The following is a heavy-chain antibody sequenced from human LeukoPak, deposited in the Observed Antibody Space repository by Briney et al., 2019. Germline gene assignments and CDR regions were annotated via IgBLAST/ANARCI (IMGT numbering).Heavy chain of an antibody. CDR1: GGSISTSSYY. CDR3: AREWYYYDSSGYGNWFDP. CDR2: IYYTGST. V-gene: IGHV4-39*07. J-gene: IGHJ5*02. Sequence: SETLSLTCTVSGGSISTSSYYWGCIRQPSGKGLEWIGSIYYTGSTYYNPSLKSRVTISVDTSKNQFSLKLTSVTAADTAVYYCAREWYYYDSSGYGNWFDPWGQGTLVTVSS. D-gene: IGHD3-22*01.